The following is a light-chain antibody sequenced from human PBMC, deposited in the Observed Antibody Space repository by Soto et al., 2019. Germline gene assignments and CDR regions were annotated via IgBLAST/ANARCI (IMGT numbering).Light chain of an antibody. J-gene: IGLJ2*01. V-gene: IGLV1-40*01. CDR1: SSNIGAGYH. CDR2: DDT. CDR3: QSYESRQSVVV. Sequence: QSVLTQPPSVSGAPGQRVTLSCTGTSSNIGAGYHVHWYQQLPGAAPKILIYDDTNRPSGVPDRFSASKSGTSASLAIPGLQTEDDADYYCQSYESRQSVVVFGGGTKRTVI.